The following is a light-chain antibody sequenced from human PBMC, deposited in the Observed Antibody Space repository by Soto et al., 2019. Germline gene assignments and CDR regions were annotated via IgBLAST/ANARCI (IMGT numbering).Light chain of an antibody. J-gene: IGKJ2*01. CDR2: AAS. Sequence: EVVMTQSPATLSVSPGDSASLSCRASENVNTNLAWYQQKPGQAPSLLIYAASTRATGVPARFIGSGSGTEFSLTISDIQSEDFAVYYCQQYNDRPPYTFGQGTTL. CDR3: QQYNDRPPYT. CDR1: ENVNTN. V-gene: IGKV3-15*01.